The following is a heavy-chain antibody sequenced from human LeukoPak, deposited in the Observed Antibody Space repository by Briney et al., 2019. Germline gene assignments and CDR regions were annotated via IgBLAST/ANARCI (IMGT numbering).Heavy chain of an antibody. CDR1: GFSLSTYGVG. D-gene: IGHD2-2*01. V-gene: IGHV4-61*08. J-gene: IGHJ5*02. Sequence: SGPTLVNPTQTLTLTCTFSGFSLSTYGVGVSWIRQPPGKGLEWIGYIYYSGSTNYNPSLKSRVTISVDTSKNQFSLKLNSVTAADTAVYYCARTTEDCSSTSYYQYWFDPWGQGTLVTVSS. CDR2: IYYSGST. CDR3: ARTTEDCSSTSYYQYWFDP.